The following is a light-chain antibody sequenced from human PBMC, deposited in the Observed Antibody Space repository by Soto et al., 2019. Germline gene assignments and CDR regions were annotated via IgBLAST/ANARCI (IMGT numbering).Light chain of an antibody. CDR3: TSCTTSSTRPYV. J-gene: IGLJ1*01. Sequence: QSALTQPASVSGSPGQTITISCTGTSSDIGYYNYVSWSQQHPRKPPKLLIYEVSNRPSGVSNRFSGSKSGNTASLTISGLQPEDEADYYCTSCTTSSTRPYVFGTGTKLTVL. CDR2: EVS. CDR1: SSDIGYYNY. V-gene: IGLV2-14*01.